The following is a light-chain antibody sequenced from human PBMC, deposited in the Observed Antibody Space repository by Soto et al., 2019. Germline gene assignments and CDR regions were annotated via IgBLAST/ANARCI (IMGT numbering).Light chain of an antibody. CDR2: GNS. Sequence: QSVLTQPPSVSGXXXXRVXXXXTGSSSXXGAGYDVHWYQQLPGTAPKLLIYGNSNRPSGVPDRFSGSKSGTSASLAITGLQAEDEADYYCQSYDSSLSGLVFGTGTKLTVL. J-gene: IGLJ1*01. CDR3: QSYDSSLSGLV. V-gene: IGLV1-40*01. CDR1: SSXXGAGYD.